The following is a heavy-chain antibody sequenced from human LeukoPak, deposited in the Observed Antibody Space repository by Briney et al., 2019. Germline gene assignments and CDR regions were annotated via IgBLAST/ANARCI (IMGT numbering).Heavy chain of an antibody. Sequence: PGGSLRLSCAASGFTFSGFAMTWVRQAPGKGLEWVSTITAGGVNTYYADSVKGRFTISRDNSKNTLYVQMNSLRAEDTAVYYCAKSESTVITNFGYWGQGILVTVSS. CDR3: AKSESTVITNFGY. V-gene: IGHV3-23*01. CDR2: ITAGGVNT. CDR1: GFTFSGFA. D-gene: IGHD4-17*01. J-gene: IGHJ4*02.